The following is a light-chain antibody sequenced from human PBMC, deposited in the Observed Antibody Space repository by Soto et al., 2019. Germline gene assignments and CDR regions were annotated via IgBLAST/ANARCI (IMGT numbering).Light chain of an antibody. V-gene: IGLV1-40*01. CDR2: DNI. CDR1: SSDIGAGHD. CDR3: QSYDSSLSALYV. Sequence: QSVLTQPPSVSGAPGQRVTISCTGSSSDIGAGHDVHWYQQLPGTAPKLLIYDNINRPSGVPDRFSGSKSGTSASLAITGLQAEDEADYYFQSYDSSLSALYVFGTGTKVTVL. J-gene: IGLJ1*01.